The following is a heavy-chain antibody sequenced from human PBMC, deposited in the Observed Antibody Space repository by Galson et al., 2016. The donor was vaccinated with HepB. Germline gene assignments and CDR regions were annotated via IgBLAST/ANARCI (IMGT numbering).Heavy chain of an antibody. J-gene: IGHJ6*02. V-gene: IGHV2-26*01. Sequence: PALVKPTQTLTLTCTVSGFSLNTAGLGVSWVRQPPGKALEWLGHIFSNDQKSYNTSLRTRVTISTDTSKSQVVLIMTNMAPVDTATYYCARIQQLIPGFDCYGMDVWGQGTAVTVSS. CDR3: ARIQQLIPGFDCYGMDV. CDR1: GFSLNTAGLG. D-gene: IGHD1-1*01. CDR2: IFSNDQK.